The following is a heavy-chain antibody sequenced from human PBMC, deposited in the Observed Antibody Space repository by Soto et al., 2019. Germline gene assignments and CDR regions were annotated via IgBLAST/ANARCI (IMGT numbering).Heavy chain of an antibody. V-gene: IGHV1-69*13. CDR3: ARSKSGYYYDSSGYSSPYGMDV. J-gene: IGHJ6*02. CDR2: IIPIFGTA. Sequence: ASVKVSCKASGGTFSSYAISWVRQAPGQGLEWMGGIIPIFGTANYAQKFQGRVTITADESTSTAYMELSSLRSEDTAVYYCARSKSGYYYDSSGYSSPYGMDVWGQGTTVTVSS. CDR1: GGTFSSYA. D-gene: IGHD3-22*01.